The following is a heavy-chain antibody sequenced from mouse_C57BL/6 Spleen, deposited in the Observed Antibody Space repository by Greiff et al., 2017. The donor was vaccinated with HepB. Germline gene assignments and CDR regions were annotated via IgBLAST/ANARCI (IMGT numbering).Heavy chain of an antibody. D-gene: IGHD1-1*01. CDR1: GYTFTSYW. J-gene: IGHJ3*01. CDR3: ARPLCYGSSAFAY. Sequence: QVQLQQPGAELVMPGASVKLSCKASGYTFTSYWMHWVKQRPGQGLEWIGEIDPSDSYTNYNQKFKGKSTLTVDKSSSTAYMQLSSLTSEDSAVYYCARPLCYGSSAFAYWGQGTLVTVSA. CDR2: IDPSDSYT. V-gene: IGHV1-69*01.